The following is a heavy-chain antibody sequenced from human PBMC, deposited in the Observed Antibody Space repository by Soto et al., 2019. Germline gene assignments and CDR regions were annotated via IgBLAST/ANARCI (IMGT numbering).Heavy chain of an antibody. CDR2: ISNNRSTL. D-gene: IGHD1-7*01. CDR3: ARDRKELFPDAFDI. V-gene: IGHV3-48*01. Sequence: GGSLRLSCAAAGFTFSNYSMNWVRKAPGKGLEWVSYISNNRSTLYYADSVKGRFTISRDNAKNTLYLQMNSLKAEDTAVYYCARDRKELFPDAFDIWGQGTMVTVSS. CDR1: GFTFSNYS. J-gene: IGHJ3*02.